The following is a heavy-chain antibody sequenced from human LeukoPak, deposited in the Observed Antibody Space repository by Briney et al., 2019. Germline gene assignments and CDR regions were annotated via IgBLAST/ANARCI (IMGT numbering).Heavy chain of an antibody. CDR3: ARDTLKGDYGALFDY. CDR2: TYYSGST. D-gene: IGHD4-17*01. J-gene: IGHJ4*02. V-gene: IGHV4-31*03. CDR1: GGSISSGGYY. Sequence: SQTLSLTCTVSGGSISSGGYYWSWIRQHPGKGLEWIGYTYYSGSTYYNPSLKSRVTISVDTSKNQFSLKLSSVTAADTAVYYCARDTLKGDYGALFDYWGQGTLVTVSS.